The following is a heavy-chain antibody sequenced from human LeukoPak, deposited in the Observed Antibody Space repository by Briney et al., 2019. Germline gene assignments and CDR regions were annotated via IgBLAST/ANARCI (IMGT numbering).Heavy chain of an antibody. J-gene: IGHJ4*02. CDR2: ITKSSSIM. CDR3: ARDRNPYYIDY. Sequence: PGGSLRLSCAASGFIFSAYSMNWVRQAPGKGLEWVSYITKSSSIMQYADSVKGRFTISRDNAKNSLYLQMNSLSAEDTAVYYCARDRNPYYIDYWGQGTLVTVSS. V-gene: IGHV3-48*01. CDR1: GFIFSAYS. D-gene: IGHD1-14*01.